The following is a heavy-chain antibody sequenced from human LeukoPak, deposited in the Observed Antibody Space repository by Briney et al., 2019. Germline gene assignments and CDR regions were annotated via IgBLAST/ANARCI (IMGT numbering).Heavy chain of an antibody. D-gene: IGHD4-17*01. CDR1: GFTFSSYA. J-gene: IGHJ4*02. Sequence: PGGSLRLSCGASGFTFSSYAMSWVRQAPGKGLEWVSAISGSGSSTYYVDSVKGRFTISRDNSKNTLYLQMNNLRAEDTALYYCAKDRRRTTVTSFDYWGQGTLVTVSS. CDR2: ISGSGSST. CDR3: AKDRRRTTVTSFDY. V-gene: IGHV3-23*01.